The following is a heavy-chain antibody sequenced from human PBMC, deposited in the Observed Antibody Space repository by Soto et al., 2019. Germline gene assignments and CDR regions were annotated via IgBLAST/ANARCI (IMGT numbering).Heavy chain of an antibody. D-gene: IGHD2-15*01. J-gene: IGHJ4*02. CDR2: INAGNGNT. CDR3: ARGPGGPDGPGDY. V-gene: IGHV1-3*01. CDR1: GDTFTDYY. Sequence: ASVKVSCKASGDTFTDYYIHWVRQAPGQRLEWMGWINAGNGNTKYSQKFQGRVTITRDTSASTAYMELSSLRSEDTAVYYCARGPGGPDGPGDYWGQGTLVTVSS.